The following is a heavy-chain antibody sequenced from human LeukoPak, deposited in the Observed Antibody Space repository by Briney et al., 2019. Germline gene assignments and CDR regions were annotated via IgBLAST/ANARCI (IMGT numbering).Heavy chain of an antibody. Sequence: PGGSLRLSCAASGFTFSSYSMNWVRQAPGKGLEWVSTISSSGDTTFYADSVKGRFTISRDNSKNTLFLQMSGLRAEDTALYYCAKVFGTTGWEPFDSWGQGTLVTVSS. CDR3: AKVFGTTGWEPFDS. CDR2: ISSSGDTT. D-gene: IGHD3-10*02. CDR1: GFTFSSYS. V-gene: IGHV3-23*01. J-gene: IGHJ4*02.